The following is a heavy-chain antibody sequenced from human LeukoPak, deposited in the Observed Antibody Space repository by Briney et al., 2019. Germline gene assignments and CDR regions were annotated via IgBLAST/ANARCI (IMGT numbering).Heavy chain of an antibody. Sequence: GASVKVSCKASGGTFSSYAISWVRQAPGQGPEWMGGIIPIFGTANYAQKFQGRVTITADESTSTAYMELSSLRSEDTAVYYCARGEALLRYPGYYYGMDVWGQGTTVTVSS. J-gene: IGHJ6*02. CDR2: IIPIFGTA. V-gene: IGHV1-69*13. D-gene: IGHD3-9*01. CDR1: GGTFSSYA. CDR3: ARGEALLRYPGYYYGMDV.